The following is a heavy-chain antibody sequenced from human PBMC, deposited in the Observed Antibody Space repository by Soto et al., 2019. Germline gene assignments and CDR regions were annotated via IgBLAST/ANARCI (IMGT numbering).Heavy chain of an antibody. CDR3: AVVVVAATGWFDP. Sequence: SAKVSCKASGYTFTSYGISWVRQAPGQGLEWMGWISAYNGNTNYAQKLQGRVTMTTDTSTSTAYMELRSLRSDDTAVYYCAVVVVAATGWFDPWGQGTLVTVSS. CDR1: GYTFTSYG. V-gene: IGHV1-18*04. CDR2: ISAYNGNT. D-gene: IGHD2-15*01. J-gene: IGHJ5*02.